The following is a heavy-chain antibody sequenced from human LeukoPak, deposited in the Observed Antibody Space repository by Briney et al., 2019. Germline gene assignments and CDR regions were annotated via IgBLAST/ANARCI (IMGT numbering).Heavy chain of an antibody. Sequence: GGSLRLSCAASGFTFSSYAMSWVRQAPGKGLEWVSAISGSGGSIYYADSAKGRFTISRDNSKNTLYLRMNSLRAEDTAVYYCAKDPIAAAGRYYWGQGTLVTVSS. CDR2: ISGSGGSI. CDR3: AKDPIAAAGRYY. J-gene: IGHJ4*02. V-gene: IGHV3-23*01. CDR1: GFTFSSYA. D-gene: IGHD6-13*01.